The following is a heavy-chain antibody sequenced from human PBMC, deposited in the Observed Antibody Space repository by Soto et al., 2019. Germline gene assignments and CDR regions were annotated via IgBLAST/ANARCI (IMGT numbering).Heavy chain of an antibody. CDR1: GYSISSGYY. CDR2: IYHSGST. V-gene: IGHV4-38-2*01. Sequence: SETLSLTCAVSGYSISSGYYWCWIRQPPGKGLEWIGSIYHSGSTYYNPSLKSRVTISVDTSKNQFSLKLSSVTAADTAVYYCARVLYYDFWSGSGPMDVWGQGTTVTVSS. CDR3: ARVLYYDFWSGSGPMDV. J-gene: IGHJ6*02. D-gene: IGHD3-3*01.